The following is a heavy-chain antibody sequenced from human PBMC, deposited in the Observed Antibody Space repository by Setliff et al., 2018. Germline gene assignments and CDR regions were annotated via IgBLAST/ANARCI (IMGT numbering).Heavy chain of an antibody. CDR3: ARNRVALYDAFDI. V-gene: IGHV5-51*01. CDR2: IHPSNSDT. D-gene: IGHD5-12*01. Sequence: PGESLKISCKGSGYSFTDYWIGWVRQMHGEGQEWMGLIHPSNSDTVYSPSFQGQVTISADRSITTAYLQWSSLKASDTAIYYCARNRVALYDAFDIWGQGTMVTVSS. J-gene: IGHJ3*02. CDR1: GYSFTDYW.